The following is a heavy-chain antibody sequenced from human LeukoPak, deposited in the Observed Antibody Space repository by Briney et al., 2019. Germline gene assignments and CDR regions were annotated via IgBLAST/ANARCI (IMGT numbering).Heavy chain of an antibody. CDR2: INPNSGGT. CDR3: AREYYDSSGYLKGWYFDL. D-gene: IGHD3-22*01. V-gene: IGHV1-2*02. Sequence: GASVKVSCKASGYTFTGYYMHWVRQAPGQGLEWMGWINPNSGGTNYAQKFQGRVTMTRDTSISTAYMELSRLRSDDTAVYYCAREYYDSSGYLKGWYFDLWGRGTLVTVSS. J-gene: IGHJ2*01. CDR1: GYTFTGYY.